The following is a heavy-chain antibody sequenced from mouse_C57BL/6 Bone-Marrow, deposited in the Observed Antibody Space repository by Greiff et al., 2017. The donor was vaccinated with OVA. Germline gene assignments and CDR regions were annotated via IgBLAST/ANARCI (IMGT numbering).Heavy chain of an antibody. CDR3: ARRDYDYDYFDY. J-gene: IGHJ2*01. D-gene: IGHD2-4*01. Sequence: VKLQQPGAELVKPGASVKLSCKASGYTFTSYWMHWVKQRPGQGLEWIGMIHPNSGSTNYNEKFKSKATLTVDKSSSTAYMQLSSLTSEDSAVYYCARRDYDYDYFDYWGQGTTLTVSS. CDR2: IHPNSGST. V-gene: IGHV1-64*01. CDR1: GYTFTSYW.